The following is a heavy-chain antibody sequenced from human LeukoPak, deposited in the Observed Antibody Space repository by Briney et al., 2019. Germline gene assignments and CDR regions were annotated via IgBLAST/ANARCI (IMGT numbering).Heavy chain of an antibody. V-gene: IGHV1-8*01. CDR2: MNPNSGNT. CDR1: GYTFTSYD. J-gene: IGHJ4*02. CDR3: AGVQYDSSGYYYERD. Sequence: ASVKVSCKASGYTFTSYDINWVRQATGQGLEWMGWMNPNSGNTGYAQKFQGRVTMTRNTSISTAYMQLSSLRSEDTAVYYCAGVQYDSSGYYYERDWGQGTLVTVSS. D-gene: IGHD3-22*01.